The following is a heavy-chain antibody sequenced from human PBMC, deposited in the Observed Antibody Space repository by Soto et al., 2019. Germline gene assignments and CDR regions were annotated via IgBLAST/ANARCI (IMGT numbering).Heavy chain of an antibody. CDR2: ISYDGSNK. CDR3: AIVGDYVWASYRDYYYYGMDV. D-gene: IGHD3-16*02. V-gene: IGHV3-30*03. J-gene: IGHJ6*02. CDR1: GFTFSSYG. Sequence: QVQLVESGGGVVQPGRSLRLSCAASGFTFSSYGMHWVRQAPGKGLEWVAVISYDGSNKYYADSVKGRFTISRDNSKNTLYLQMNSLRAEETAVYYCAIVGDYVWASYRDYYYYGMDVWGQGTTVTVSS.